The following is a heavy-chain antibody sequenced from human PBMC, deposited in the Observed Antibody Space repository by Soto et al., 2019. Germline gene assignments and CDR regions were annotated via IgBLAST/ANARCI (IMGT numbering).Heavy chain of an antibody. CDR1: GGSISSGGYY. J-gene: IGHJ4*02. CDR2: IYYSGST. CDR3: VGTAAAGTALFDY. Sequence: SETLSLTCTVSGGSISSGGYYWSWIRQHPGKGLEWIGYIYYSGSTYYNPSLKSRVTISVDTSKNQFSLKLSSVTAADTAVYYCVGTAAAGTALFDYWGQGTLVTVSS. V-gene: IGHV4-31*03. D-gene: IGHD6-13*01.